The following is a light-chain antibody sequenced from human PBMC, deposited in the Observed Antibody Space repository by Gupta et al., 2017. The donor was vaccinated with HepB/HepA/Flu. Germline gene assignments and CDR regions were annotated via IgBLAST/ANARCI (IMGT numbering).Light chain of an antibody. Sequence: DSQMTQTPSSLSASVGDRVTITCRTCQNIRNYLNWYQKKPGKAPNLLIYAASSLESVVLSRCSGRGACADFTLTIISLQAEDYATYYCQQAYCNPPLTFGGGTKVEIK. V-gene: IGKV1-39*01. CDR3: QQAYCNPPLT. CDR2: AAS. CDR1: QNIRNY. J-gene: IGKJ4*01.